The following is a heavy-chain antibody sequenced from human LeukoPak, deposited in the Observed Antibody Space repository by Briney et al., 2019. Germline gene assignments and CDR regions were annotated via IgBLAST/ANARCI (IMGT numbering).Heavy chain of an antibody. Sequence: GKSLKISCKGSGYSFTSYWIGWVRQMPGKGLEWMGIIYPGDSDTRYSPSFQGQVTISADKSISTAYLQWSSLKASDTAMYYCARRRQRGYSSSWYVDAFDIWGQGTMVTVSS. J-gene: IGHJ3*02. CDR1: GYSFTSYW. V-gene: IGHV5-51*01. CDR2: IYPGDSDT. CDR3: ARRRQRGYSSSWYVDAFDI. D-gene: IGHD6-13*01.